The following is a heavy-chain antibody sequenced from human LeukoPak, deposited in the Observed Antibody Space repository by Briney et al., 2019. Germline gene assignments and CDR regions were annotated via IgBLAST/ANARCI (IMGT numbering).Heavy chain of an antibody. CDR2: ISSSSSYI. V-gene: IGHV3-21*01. Sequence: GGSLRLSCAASGFTFSSYSMNWVRQAPGKGLKWVSSISSSSSYIYYADSVKGRFTISRDNAKNSLYLQMNSLRAEDTAVYYCARETVVAATPTFDYWGQGTLVTVSS. CDR1: GFTFSSYS. D-gene: IGHD2-15*01. CDR3: ARETVVAATPTFDY. J-gene: IGHJ4*02.